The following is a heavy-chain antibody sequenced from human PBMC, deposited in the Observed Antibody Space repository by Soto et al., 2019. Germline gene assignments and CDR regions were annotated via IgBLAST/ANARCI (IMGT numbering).Heavy chain of an antibody. CDR2: IVPIFGTA. J-gene: IGHJ5*02. V-gene: IGHV1-69*13. CDR1: GGTFSSYA. D-gene: IGHD2-2*01. Sequence: SVKVSCKASGGTFSSYAISWVRQAPGQGLEWMGGIVPIFGTANYAQKFQGRVTITADESTSTAYMELSSLRSEDTAVYYCARDQIVVVPAATYNWFDPWGQGTLVTVSS. CDR3: ARDQIVVVPAATYNWFDP.